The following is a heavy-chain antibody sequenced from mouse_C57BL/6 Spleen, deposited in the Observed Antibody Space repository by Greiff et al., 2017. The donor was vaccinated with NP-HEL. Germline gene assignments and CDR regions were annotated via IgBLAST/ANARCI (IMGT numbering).Heavy chain of an antibody. CDR2: ISDGGSYT. Sequence: DVKLVESGGGLVKPGGSLKLSCAASGFTFSSYALSWVRQTPDKRLEWVATISDGGSYTYYPDNVKGRFTISRDNAKNNLYLQMSHLKSEDTAMYYCARDGGLSYWGQGTLVTVSA. CDR3: ARDGGLSY. J-gene: IGHJ3*01. V-gene: IGHV5-4*01. CDR1: GFTFSSYA.